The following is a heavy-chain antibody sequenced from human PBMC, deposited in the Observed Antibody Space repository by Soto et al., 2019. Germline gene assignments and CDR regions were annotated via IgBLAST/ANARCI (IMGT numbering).Heavy chain of an antibody. V-gene: IGHV4-59*01. CDR1: GGSISSNY. Sequence: SETLSLTCTVSGGSISSNYWTWIRQPPGKGLEWIGYVYNSGSTNYNPSLKSRVTISEGTSKSQFSLKVSSMTAADTAVYYCARYRREAVAGYTLDNWGQGILVTVSS. D-gene: IGHD6-13*01. J-gene: IGHJ4*02. CDR2: VYNSGST. CDR3: ARYRREAVAGYTLDN.